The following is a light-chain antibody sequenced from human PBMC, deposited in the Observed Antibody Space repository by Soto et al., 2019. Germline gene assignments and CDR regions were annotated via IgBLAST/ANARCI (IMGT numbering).Light chain of an antibody. CDR3: QQHLGRHT. V-gene: IGKV3-20*01. CDR1: RTVIRNN. Sequence: EIVMTQSPVTVSLSPGERGTLSCTASRTVIRNNLAWHQQKPGQTPRLLVYGASNRATGIPDRFSGSGSGTDFTLTISRLEPEDFAVYYCQQHLGRHTFGQGTKVDIK. J-gene: IGKJ1*01. CDR2: GAS.